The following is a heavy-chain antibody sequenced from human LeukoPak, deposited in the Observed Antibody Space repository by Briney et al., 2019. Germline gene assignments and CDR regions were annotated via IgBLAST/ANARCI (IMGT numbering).Heavy chain of an antibody. J-gene: IGHJ4*02. CDR2: ISSNGGST. V-gene: IGHV3-64*01. D-gene: IGHD2-8*01. CDR3: AREYCTNGVCYKRFDY. CDR1: GFTFSSYG. Sequence: GGSLRLSCAASGFTFSSYGMHWVRQAPGKGLEYVSGISSNGGSTYHANSVKGRFSISRDNSKNTLYLQMGSLRPEDMAVYYCAREYCTNGVCYKRFDYWGQGTLVTVSS.